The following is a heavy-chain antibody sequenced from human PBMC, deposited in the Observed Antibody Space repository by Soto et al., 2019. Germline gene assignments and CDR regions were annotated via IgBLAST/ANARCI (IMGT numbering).Heavy chain of an antibody. Sequence: ASVKVSCKASGYTFTSYGISWVRQAPGQGLEWMGWISAYNGNTNYAQKLQGRVTMTTDTSTSTAYMELRSLRSDDTAVYYCAGVFGSSPSAKDYSFGTGADNWFDHWGQGTLVTVSS. CDR1: GYTFTSYG. CDR3: AGVFGSSPSAKDYSFGTGADNWFDH. V-gene: IGHV1-18*01. D-gene: IGHD3-3*01. J-gene: IGHJ5*02. CDR2: ISAYNGNT.